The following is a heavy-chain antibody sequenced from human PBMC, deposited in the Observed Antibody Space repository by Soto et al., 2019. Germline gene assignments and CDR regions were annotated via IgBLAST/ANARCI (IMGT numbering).Heavy chain of an antibody. CDR1: GFTFSRHW. Sequence: EVQLVESGGGLVQPGGSLRLSCAASGFTFSRHWMSWVRQAPGKGLEWVANIKQDGSEKYYVDSVKGRFTISRDNAKNSLYLQMNSLRAEDTAVYYCARESGIAMAGTDIDYWGQGTLGTVSS. D-gene: IGHD6-19*01. CDR2: IKQDGSEK. J-gene: IGHJ4*02. CDR3: ARESGIAMAGTDIDY. V-gene: IGHV3-7*03.